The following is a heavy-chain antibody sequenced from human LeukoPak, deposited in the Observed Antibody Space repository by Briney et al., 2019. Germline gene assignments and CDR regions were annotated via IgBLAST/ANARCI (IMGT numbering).Heavy chain of an antibody. CDR2: ISNSGRTI. CDR3: ARGSYYYDSSGYYQTPFDY. D-gene: IGHD3-22*01. Sequence: GGSLRLSCAASGFTFSDYYMSWIRQAPGRGLEWISYISNSGRTIYYADSVKGRFTISRDNAKNSLYLQMDSLRAEDTAVYYCARGSYYYDSSGYYQTPFDYWGQGTLVTVSS. J-gene: IGHJ4*02. V-gene: IGHV3-11*04. CDR1: GFTFSDYY.